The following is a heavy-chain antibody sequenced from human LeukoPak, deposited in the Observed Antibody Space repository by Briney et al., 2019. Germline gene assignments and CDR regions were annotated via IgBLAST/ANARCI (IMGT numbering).Heavy chain of an antibody. J-gene: IGHJ5*02. CDR2: IGTAGDT. CDR1: GFTFSSYD. V-gene: IGHV3-13*01. CDR3: ARRRIVVPAAINWFDP. D-gene: IGHD2-2*01. Sequence: PGGSLRLSCAASGFTFSSYDMHWVRQATGKGLEWVSAIGTAGDTYYPGSVKGRFTISRENAKNSLYLQMNSLRAGDTAVYYCARRRIVVPAAINWFDPWGQGTLVTVSS.